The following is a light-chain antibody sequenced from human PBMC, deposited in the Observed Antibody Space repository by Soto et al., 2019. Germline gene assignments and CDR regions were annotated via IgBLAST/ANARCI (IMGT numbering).Light chain of an antibody. V-gene: IGLV2-14*03. Sequence: QSALTQPASVSGSPGQSITISCTGTSSDVGGYNWVAWYQQHPGKAPKLMICDVSNRPSGVSNCFSGSKSGNTASLTISGLQAEDEADYYCSSYTSSNSVVFGGGTKLTVL. CDR3: SSYTSSNSVV. CDR2: DVS. J-gene: IGLJ3*02. CDR1: SSDVGGYNW.